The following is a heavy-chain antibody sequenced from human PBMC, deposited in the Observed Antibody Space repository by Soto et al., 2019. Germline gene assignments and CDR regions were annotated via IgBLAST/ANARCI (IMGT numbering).Heavy chain of an antibody. CDR1: GFTFSSYG. D-gene: IGHD6-13*01. V-gene: IGHV3-33*06. CDR2: IWYDGSIK. CDR3: AKDRIAIAE. J-gene: IGHJ4*02. Sequence: QVQLVESGGGVVQPGRSLRLSCAASGFTFSSYGMHWVRQAPGKGLEWVAVIWYDGSIKYYVDSVKGRFTISRDNSNNTLYLKMNSLRAEDTAVYYCAKDRIAIAEWGQGTLVTVSS.